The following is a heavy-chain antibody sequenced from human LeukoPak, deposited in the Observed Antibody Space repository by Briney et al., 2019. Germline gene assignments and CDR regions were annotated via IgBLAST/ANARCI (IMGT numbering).Heavy chain of an antibody. D-gene: IGHD3-10*01. CDR1: GYTFTGYY. CDR2: INPNSGGT. V-gene: IGHV1-2*04. CDR3: ARDGQEVRGGGMDV. Sequence: ASVKVSCKASGYTFTGYYMHWVRQAPGQGLEWMGWINPNSGGTNYAQKFQGWVTMTRDTSISTAYMELSRLRSDDTAVYYCARDGQEVRGGGMDVWGQGTTVTVSS. J-gene: IGHJ6*02.